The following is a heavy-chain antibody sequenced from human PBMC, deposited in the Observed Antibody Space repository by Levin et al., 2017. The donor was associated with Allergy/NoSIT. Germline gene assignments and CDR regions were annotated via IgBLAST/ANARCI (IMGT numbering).Heavy chain of an antibody. CDR2: IYYSGST. CDR3: ARDSGDYGWFDP. CDR1: GGSISSYY. D-gene: IGHD4-17*01. J-gene: IGHJ5*02. V-gene: IGHV4-59*01. Sequence: SSETLSLTCTVSGGSISSYYWSWIRQPPGKGLEWIGYIYYSGSTNYNPSLKSRVTISVDTSKNQFSLKLSSVTAADTAVYYCARDSGDYGWFDPWGQGTLVTVSS.